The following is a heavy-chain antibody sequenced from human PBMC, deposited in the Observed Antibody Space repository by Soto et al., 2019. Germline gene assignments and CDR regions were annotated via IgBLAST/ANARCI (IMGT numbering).Heavy chain of an antibody. D-gene: IGHD2-2*01. Sequence: GGSLRLSCAASGFSFSTYGMTWVRQAPGKXLQWVASISSSGMTIYYEEYAKGRFTISRDNAENSLYLKMNSLRHEEKAIYLCERMDQLPNNEYYYFYLDVWGKGTTVTVSS. CDR3: ERMDQLPNNEYYYFYLDV. CDR2: ISSSGMTI. V-gene: IGHV3-48*02. CDR1: GFSFSTYG. J-gene: IGHJ6*03.